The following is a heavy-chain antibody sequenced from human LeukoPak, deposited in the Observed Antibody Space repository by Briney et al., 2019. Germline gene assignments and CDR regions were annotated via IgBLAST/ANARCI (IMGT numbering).Heavy chain of an antibody. CDR1: GFTFSSYA. Sequence: GGSLRLSCAASGFTFSSYAMSWVRQAPGKGLEWVSTVSGSGGSTYYADSVKGRFTISSDNSKNTPYLQMNSLRAEDTAVYYCAKDYDRTGSQSGYPFDYWGQGTLVTVSS. J-gene: IGHJ4*02. V-gene: IGHV3-23*01. CDR3: AKDYDRTGSQSGYPFDY. D-gene: IGHD1-14*01. CDR2: VSGSGGST.